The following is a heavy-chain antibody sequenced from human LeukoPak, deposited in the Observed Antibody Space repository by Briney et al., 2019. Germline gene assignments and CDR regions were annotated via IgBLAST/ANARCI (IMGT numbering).Heavy chain of an antibody. CDR3: ARSPVVVVAASYY. Sequence: ASVEVSCKASGYTCTGYYMHWGRQAPGQGLEWMGWIKPNSGGTNYAQKFQGRVTMTRDTSISTAYMELSRLRSDDTAVYYCARSPVVVVAASYYWGQGTLVTVSS. V-gene: IGHV1-2*02. D-gene: IGHD2-15*01. CDR1: GYTCTGYY. CDR2: IKPNSGGT. J-gene: IGHJ4*02.